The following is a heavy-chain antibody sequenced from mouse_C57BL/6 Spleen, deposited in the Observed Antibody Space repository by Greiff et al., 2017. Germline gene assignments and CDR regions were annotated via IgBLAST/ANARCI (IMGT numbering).Heavy chain of an antibody. CDR1: GYSFTGYY. Sequence: VQLQQSGPELVKPGASVKISCKASGYSFTGYYMNWVKQSPEKSLEWIGEINPSTGGTTYNQKFKAKATLTVDKSSSTAYMQLKSLTSEDSAVYDCARGGDEYDGAWFADWGQGALVTVSA. V-gene: IGHV1-42*01. D-gene: IGHD2-4*01. CDR3: ARGGDEYDGAWFAD. J-gene: IGHJ3*01. CDR2: INPSTGGT.